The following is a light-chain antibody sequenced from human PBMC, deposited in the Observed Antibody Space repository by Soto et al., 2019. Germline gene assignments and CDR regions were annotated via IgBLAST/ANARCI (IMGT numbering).Light chain of an antibody. CDR1: SSDVGGYNY. CDR3: SSHTSRSTVV. V-gene: IGLV2-14*01. Sequence: QSLLTQPASVSGSPGQSITISCTGTSSDVGGYNYVSWFQHHPGKAPKLMIYEVSHRPSGVSNRCSGSKSGHTASLTISGLQAEDEADYYCSSHTSRSTVVVGGRTQLTVL. J-gene: IGLJ2*01. CDR2: EVS.